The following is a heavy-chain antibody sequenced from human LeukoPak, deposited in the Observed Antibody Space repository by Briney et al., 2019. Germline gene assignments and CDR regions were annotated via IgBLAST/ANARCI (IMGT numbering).Heavy chain of an antibody. CDR2: ISYDGSNK. CDR1: GFTFSSYG. J-gene: IGHJ4*02. Sequence: ESGGSLRLSCAASGFTFSSYGMHWVRQAPGKGLEWVAVISYDGSNKYYADSVKGRFTISRDNSKNTLYLQMNSLRAVDTAVYYCARQSGYSYGSGYAFDYWGQGTLVTVSS. D-gene: IGHD5-18*01. V-gene: IGHV3-30*03. CDR3: ARQSGYSYGSGYAFDY.